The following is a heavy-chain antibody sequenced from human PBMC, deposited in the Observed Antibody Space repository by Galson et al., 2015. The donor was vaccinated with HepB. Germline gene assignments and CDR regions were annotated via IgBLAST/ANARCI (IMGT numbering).Heavy chain of an antibody. J-gene: IGHJ4*02. V-gene: IGHV6-1*01. CDR1: GDSVSSTSST. D-gene: IGHD6-25*01. CDR2: TYYRSKWYN. CDR3: SRGNYGSGGVPH. Sequence: CAISGDSVSSTSSTWVWVRQSPSRGLEWLGRTYYRSKWYNDYAVSVKGRITINPDSSKNQFSLELNSVTPEDTAVYYCSRGNYGSGGVPHWGQGALVTVSS.